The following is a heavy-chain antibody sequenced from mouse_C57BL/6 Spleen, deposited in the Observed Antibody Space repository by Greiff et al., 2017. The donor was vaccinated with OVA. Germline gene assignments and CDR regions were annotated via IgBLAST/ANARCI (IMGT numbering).Heavy chain of an antibody. CDR3: ASHYGYDAGYFDV. Sequence: VQLQQSGPGLVAPSQSLSITCTVSGFSLTSYAISWVRQPPGKGLEWLGVIWTGGGTNYTSALKSRLSISKDNSKSQVFLKMNSLQTDDTARYYCASHYGYDAGYFDVWGTGTTVTVSS. CDR1: GFSLTSYA. CDR2: IWTGGGT. V-gene: IGHV2-9-1*01. D-gene: IGHD2-2*01. J-gene: IGHJ1*03.